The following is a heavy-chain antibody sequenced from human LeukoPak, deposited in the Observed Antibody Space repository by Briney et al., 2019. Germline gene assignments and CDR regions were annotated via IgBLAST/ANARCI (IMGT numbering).Heavy chain of an antibody. CDR3: ARTRICGSTSCYLFDY. V-gene: IGHV3-53*01. D-gene: IGHD2-2*01. J-gene: IGHJ4*02. CDR2: IYSGGST. CDR1: GFTVSSNY. Sequence: GGSLRLSCAASGFTVSSNYMSWVRQAPGKGLEWVSVIYSGGSTYYADSVKGRFTISRDNSKNTLYLQMNSLRAGDTAVYYCARTRICGSTSCYLFDYWGQGTLVTVSS.